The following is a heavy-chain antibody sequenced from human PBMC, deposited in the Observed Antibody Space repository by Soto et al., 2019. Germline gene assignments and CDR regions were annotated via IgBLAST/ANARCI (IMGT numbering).Heavy chain of an antibody. Sequence: PVGSLRLSCAASGFTFSSYAMHWVRQAPGKGLEWVAVISYDGSNKYYADSVKGRFTISRDNSKNTLYLQMNSLRAEDTAVYYCARDLWFGEFSFLDYWGQGTLVTVSS. CDR3: ARDLWFGEFSFLDY. V-gene: IGHV3-30-3*01. CDR1: GFTFSSYA. CDR2: ISYDGSNK. J-gene: IGHJ4*02. D-gene: IGHD3-10*01.